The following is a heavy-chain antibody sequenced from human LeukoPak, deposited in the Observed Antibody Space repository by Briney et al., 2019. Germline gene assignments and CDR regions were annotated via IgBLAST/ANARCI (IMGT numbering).Heavy chain of an antibody. CDR1: GGSISSNNYY. J-gene: IGHJ4*02. V-gene: IGHV4-61*05. CDR3: AKALLDFDY. CDR2: IYYSGST. Sequence: PSETLSLTCTVSGGSISSNNYYWGWIRQPPGKGLEWIGYIYYSGSTNYNPSLKSRVTISVDTSKNQFSLKLSSVTAADTAVYYCAKALLDFDYWGQGTLVTVSS.